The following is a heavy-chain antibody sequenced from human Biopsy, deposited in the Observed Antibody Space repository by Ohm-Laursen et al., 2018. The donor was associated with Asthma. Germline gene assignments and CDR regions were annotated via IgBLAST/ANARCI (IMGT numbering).Heavy chain of an antibody. CDR1: GFTLSSYA. CDR2: ISSGGGTI. V-gene: IGHV3-23*01. CDR3: VKVGHGYGDYVGYLDP. J-gene: IGHJ5*02. D-gene: IGHD4-17*01. Sequence: SLRLSCAVTGFTLSSYAIHWVRQAPGKGLEWVSVISSGGGTIDYADSVKGRFTISRNISTNTVYLQMDSLSADDTAVYYCVKVGHGYGDYVGYLDPWGQGTLVTVSS.